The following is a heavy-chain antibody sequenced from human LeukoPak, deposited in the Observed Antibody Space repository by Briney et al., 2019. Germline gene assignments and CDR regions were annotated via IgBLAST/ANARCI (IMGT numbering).Heavy chain of an antibody. CDR1: GGSFSGYY. V-gene: IGHV4-34*01. CDR2: INHSGST. Sequence: SETLSLTCAVSGGSFSGYYWSWIRQPPGKGLEWIGEINHSGSTNYNPSLKSRVTISVDTSKNQFSLKLSSVTAADTAVYYCAREGVVVPAVLPYFMDVWGKGTTVTVSS. D-gene: IGHD2-2*01. J-gene: IGHJ6*03. CDR3: AREGVVVPAVLPYFMDV.